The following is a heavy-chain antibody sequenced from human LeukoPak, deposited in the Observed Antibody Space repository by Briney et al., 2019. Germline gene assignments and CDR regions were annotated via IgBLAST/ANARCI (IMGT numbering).Heavy chain of an antibody. CDR1: GFTFSSYW. V-gene: IGHV3-74*01. CDR3: ARSDWFDP. J-gene: IGHJ5*02. CDR2: IGGDGSST. Sequence: PGGSLRLSCAGSGFTFSSYWMHWVRQAPGKGLVWVSRIGGDGSSTTYADSVKGRFTISRDNAKNTLYLQMNSLRAEDTAVYYCARSDWFDPWGQGTLVTVSS.